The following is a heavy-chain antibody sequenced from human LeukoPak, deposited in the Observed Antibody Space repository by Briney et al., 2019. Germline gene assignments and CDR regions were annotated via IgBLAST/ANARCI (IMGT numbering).Heavy chain of an antibody. CDR3: ARGDYGLYFFDH. D-gene: IGHD4-17*01. CDR2: IYSSGST. V-gene: IGHV4-31*11. J-gene: IGHJ4*02. Sequence: SETLSLTCAVSGGSISSSNWWSWIRQLPGKGLEWIGYIYSSGSTSYNPSLKSRVTISVDTSNNQFSLKLSSVSAADTAVYYCARGDYGLYFFDHWGQGTLVTVSS. CDR1: GGSISSSNW.